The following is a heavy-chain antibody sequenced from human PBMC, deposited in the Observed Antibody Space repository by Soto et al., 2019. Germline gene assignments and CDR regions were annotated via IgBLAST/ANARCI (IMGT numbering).Heavy chain of an antibody. D-gene: IGHD3-10*01. Sequence: GSLRLSCAASGFTFSTYGMHWVRQAPGKGREWVTGIVYDGSDKYYADSVKGRFTISRENSKNTLYLQMNSLRTEDSAVYYCATAGGGFGDFVLNWRQRTPLTVSS. J-gene: IGHJ4*02. CDR3: ATAGGGFGDFVLN. V-gene: IGHV3-30*03. CDR2: IVYDGSDK. CDR1: GFTFSTYG.